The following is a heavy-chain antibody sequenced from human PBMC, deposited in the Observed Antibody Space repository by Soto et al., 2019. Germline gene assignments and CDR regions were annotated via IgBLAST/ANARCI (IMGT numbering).Heavy chain of an antibody. CDR2: IHDTGRT. CDR3: ARESVSGTYRFDS. V-gene: IGHV4-4*07. CDR1: GDALSTYY. D-gene: IGHD3-16*02. Sequence: QVQLQESGPGLVRPSETLSLTCTVSGDALSTYYWSWIRQPAGERLEWIGRIHDTGRTNYNPSLKSRVTMSVDTSKKQFSLRVNSVTAADTAVYYCARESVSGTYRFDSWGQGTLVTVSS. J-gene: IGHJ4*02.